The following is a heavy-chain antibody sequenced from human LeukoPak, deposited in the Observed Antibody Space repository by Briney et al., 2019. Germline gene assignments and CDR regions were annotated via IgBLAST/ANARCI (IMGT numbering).Heavy chain of an antibody. CDR2: IYYSGST. D-gene: IGHD1-1*01. Sequence: SETLSLTCTVSGGSISSYYWSWIRQPPGKGLEWIGCIYYSGSTNYNPSLKSRVTISVDTSKNQFSLKLNSVTAADTAVYYCARADSSNWYDSRGYFDYWGQGTLVTVSS. J-gene: IGHJ4*02. CDR1: GGSISSYY. V-gene: IGHV4-59*01. CDR3: ARADSSNWYDSRGYFDY.